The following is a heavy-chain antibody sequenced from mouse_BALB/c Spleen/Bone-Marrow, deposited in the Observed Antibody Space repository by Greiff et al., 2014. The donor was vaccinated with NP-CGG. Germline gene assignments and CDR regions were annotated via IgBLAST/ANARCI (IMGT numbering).Heavy chain of an antibody. CDR3: ARLITTGGFAY. J-gene: IGHJ3*01. V-gene: IGHV1-9*01. D-gene: IGHD2-4*01. Sequence: LVESGAGLMKPGASVKISCKATGYTFSTYWIEWVKQRPGHGLEWIGEILPGSGTTNYNEKFKGKATFTADTSSNTAYMQLSSLTSEDSAVYYCARLITTGGFAYWGQGTLVTVSA. CDR2: ILPGSGTT. CDR1: GYTFSTYW.